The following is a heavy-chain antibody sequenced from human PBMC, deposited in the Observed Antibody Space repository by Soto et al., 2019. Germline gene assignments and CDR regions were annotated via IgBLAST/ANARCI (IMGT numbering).Heavy chain of an antibody. V-gene: IGHV4-30-4*01. CDR2: IYYHGST. J-gene: IGHJ3*02. D-gene: IGHD3-16*01. CDR3: ARERWGGI. Sequence: QVQLQESGPGLVQPSQTLSLTCTVSGGSISSGDYYWSWIRQPPGKGLEWIGNIYYHGSTYYNPSLKKQVTIPADTSQNPCSLKLSSVAAGDTAVYYWARERWGGIWGQGTMVTVSS. CDR1: GGSISSGDYY.